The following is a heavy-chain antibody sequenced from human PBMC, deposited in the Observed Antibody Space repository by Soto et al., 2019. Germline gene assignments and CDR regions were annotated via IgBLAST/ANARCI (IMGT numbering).Heavy chain of an antibody. V-gene: IGHV1-3*01. Sequence: SSEVSCEASGYTFSNFAMHWPHQEPGKRLEWMGWINPGNGNTKYSQTFQGRVTITRDTSASTAYMELSSLRSEDTAVYYCARAVARGVKTIYCSFGMDVWAQGTTVNVSS. CDR3: ARAVARGVKTIYCSFGMDV. CDR1: GYTFSNFA. D-gene: IGHD3-10*01. J-gene: IGHJ6*02. CDR2: INPGNGNT.